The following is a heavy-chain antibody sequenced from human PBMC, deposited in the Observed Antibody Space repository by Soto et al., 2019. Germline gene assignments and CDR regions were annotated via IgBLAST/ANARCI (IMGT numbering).Heavy chain of an antibody. Sequence: GGSLRLSCAASGFTFSSYAMSWVRQAPGKGLEWVSAISGSGGSTYYADSVKGRFTISRDNSKNTLYLQMNSLRAEDTAVYYCAKDGRGLVDYYYYGMDVWRQGTTVTVSS. J-gene: IGHJ6*01. CDR3: AKDGRGLVDYYYYGMDV. D-gene: IGHD6-19*01. CDR1: GFTFSSYA. V-gene: IGHV3-23*01. CDR2: ISGSGGST.